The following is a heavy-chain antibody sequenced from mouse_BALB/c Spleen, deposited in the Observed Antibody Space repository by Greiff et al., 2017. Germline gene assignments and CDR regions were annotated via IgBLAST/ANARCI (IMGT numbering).Heavy chain of an antibody. D-gene: IGHD1-2*01. Sequence: QVQLQQSGPDLVAPSQSLSITCTVSGFSLTSYGVHWVRQPPGKGLEWLVVIWSDGSTTYNSALKSRLSISKDNSKSQVFLKMNSLQTDDTAMYYCARSGYADYYAMDYWGQGTSVTVSS. CDR1: GFSLTSYG. J-gene: IGHJ4*01. CDR2: IWSDGST. V-gene: IGHV2-6-2*01. CDR3: ARSGYADYYAMDY.